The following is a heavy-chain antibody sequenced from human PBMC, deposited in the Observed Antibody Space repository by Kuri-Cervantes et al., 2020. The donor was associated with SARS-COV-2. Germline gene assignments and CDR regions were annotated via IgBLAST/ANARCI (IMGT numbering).Heavy chain of an antibody. CDR1: GYTFTGYY. CDR2: INPNSGGT. Sequence: ASVNVSCKASGYTFTGYYMHWVRQAPGQGLEWMGWINPNSGGTNYAQKFQGRVTMTKDTSISTAYMELSRLRSDDTAVYYCARGDYSNYINGVSWFDPWGQGTLVTVSS. CDR3: ARGDYSNYINGVSWFDP. D-gene: IGHD4-11*01. V-gene: IGHV1-2*02. J-gene: IGHJ5*02.